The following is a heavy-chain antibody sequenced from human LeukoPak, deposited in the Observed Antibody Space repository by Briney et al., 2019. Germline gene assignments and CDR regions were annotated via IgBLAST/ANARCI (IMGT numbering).Heavy chain of an antibody. CDR1: GYSFTSGHY. CDR3: ARYCTSTTCILRGFDY. V-gene: IGHV4-38-2*01. CDR2: IYHTGSA. Sequence: SETLSLTCSVSGYSFTSGHYWGWIRQPPGKGLEWFANIYHTGSAHYNPSLKSRITISVDTSKNQFSLKLSWVTAADTAVYYCARYCTSTTCILRGFDYWGQGTLVTVSS. J-gene: IGHJ4*02. D-gene: IGHD2-2*01.